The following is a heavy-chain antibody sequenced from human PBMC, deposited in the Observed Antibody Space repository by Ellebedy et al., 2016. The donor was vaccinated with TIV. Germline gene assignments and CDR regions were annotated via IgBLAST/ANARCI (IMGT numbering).Heavy chain of an antibody. CDR3: ARFGSY. D-gene: IGHD3-10*01. V-gene: IGHV4-34*01. CDR2: INRSGST. CDR1: GGSFSGYF. J-gene: IGHJ4*02. Sequence: SETLSLXXAVHGGSFSGYFWSWIRQPPGKGLEWIGEINRSGSTNYSPSLKSRVTISVDTSKNHFSLKLSSVTAADTAVYYCARFGSYWGQGTLVTVSS.